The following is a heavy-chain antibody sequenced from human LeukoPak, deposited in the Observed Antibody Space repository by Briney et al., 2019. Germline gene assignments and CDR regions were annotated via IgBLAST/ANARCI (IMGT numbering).Heavy chain of an antibody. Sequence: SETLSLTCTVSGGSISSGSYYWSWLRQPAGKGLEWIGRIYTSGSTNYNPSLKSRVTISVDTSKNQFSLKLSSVTAADTAVYYCARAKPGIAAAGTRIYYYMDVWGKGTTVTVSS. CDR3: ARAKPGIAAAGTRIYYYMDV. J-gene: IGHJ6*03. CDR1: GGSISSGSYY. V-gene: IGHV4-61*02. D-gene: IGHD6-13*01. CDR2: IYTSGST.